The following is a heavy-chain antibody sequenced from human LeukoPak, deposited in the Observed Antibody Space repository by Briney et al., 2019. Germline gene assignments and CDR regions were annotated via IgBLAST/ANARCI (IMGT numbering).Heavy chain of an antibody. D-gene: IGHD5-24*01. Sequence: GGSLRLSCDASGFIFSNFWMHWVRQAPGKGLMWVSRIESNGSDTIYADSVKGRFTISRDNAKNTVYLQMNSLRAEDTAVYYCARDGSAYNFDYWGQGTLVTVSS. CDR1: GFIFSNFW. CDR3: ARDGSAYNFDY. V-gene: IGHV3-74*01. CDR2: IESNGSDT. J-gene: IGHJ4*02.